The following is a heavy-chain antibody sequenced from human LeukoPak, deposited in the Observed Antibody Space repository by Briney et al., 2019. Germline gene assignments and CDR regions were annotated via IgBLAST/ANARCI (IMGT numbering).Heavy chain of an antibody. J-gene: IGHJ4*01. V-gene: IGHV3-23*01. CDR1: GFTFSNSA. D-gene: IGHD6-19*01. Sequence: GGSLRLSCGASGFTFSNSAMSWVRQAPGKGLEWVSTFSGSGITTYYADSVRGRFTISRDNSKNTLYLQMNSLRAEDTAVYYCAKGIYSSGWSYFDYWGHGTLVTVSS. CDR2: FSGSGITT. CDR3: AKGIYSSGWSYFDY.